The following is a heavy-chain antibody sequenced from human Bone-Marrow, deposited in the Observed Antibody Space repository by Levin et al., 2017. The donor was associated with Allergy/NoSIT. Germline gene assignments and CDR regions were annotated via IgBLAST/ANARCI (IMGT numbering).Heavy chain of an antibody. CDR3: SRDEYATGIDYD. D-gene: IGHD2-8*01. CDR2: SRNKAYGETT. Sequence: GESLKISCTASGFSFGDYSMSWFRQAPGKGLEWVGLSRNKAYGETTEYAASGQGRFTISKDDSKSIAYLQMNSLKSEAPAVYYCSRDEYATGIDYDWGQGPLVPVSS. V-gene: IGHV3-49*03. CDR1: GFSFGDYS. J-gene: IGHJ4*02.